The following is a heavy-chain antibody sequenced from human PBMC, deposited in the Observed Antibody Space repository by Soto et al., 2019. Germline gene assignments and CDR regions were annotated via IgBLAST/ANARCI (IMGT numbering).Heavy chain of an antibody. CDR2: IYYSGST. D-gene: IGHD2-15*01. Sequence: QVQLQESGPGLVKPSQTLSLTCTVSGGSISSGGYYWSWIRQHPGKGLEWIGYIYYSGSTYYNPSRKRRVTISGVTAKHQFSLKLSSVTAADTAVYYCAGEVVTPLNDAFDVWGQGTMVTVSS. CDR1: GGSISSGGYY. J-gene: IGHJ3*01. V-gene: IGHV4-31*03. CDR3: AGEVVTPLNDAFDV.